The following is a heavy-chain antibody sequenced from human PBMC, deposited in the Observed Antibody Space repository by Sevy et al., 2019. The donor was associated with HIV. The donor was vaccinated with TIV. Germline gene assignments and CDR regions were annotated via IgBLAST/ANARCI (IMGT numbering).Heavy chain of an antibody. J-gene: IGHJ4*02. D-gene: IGHD3-22*01. V-gene: IGHV1-18*01. Sequence: ASVKVSCKASGYTFTSYGISWVRQAPGQGLEWMGWISAYNGNTNYAQKLQGRVTMTTDTPTSTAYMEVRSLRSDDTAVYYCARGNYYYDSSGYYAPFDYWGQGTLVTVSS. CDR2: ISAYNGNT. CDR3: ARGNYYYDSSGYYAPFDY. CDR1: GYTFTSYG.